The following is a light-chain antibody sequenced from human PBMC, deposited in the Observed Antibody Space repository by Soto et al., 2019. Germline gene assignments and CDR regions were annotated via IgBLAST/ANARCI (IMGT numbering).Light chain of an antibody. Sequence: LSLSASKLVTDSCRASQSVSSNLAWHQQKPGQAPRILMYDASTRATGISARFSGSGSGTEFTLTISSLQSEDFAVYYCQQYHKRPITFGQGTRLEIK. CDR3: QQYHKRPIT. J-gene: IGKJ5*01. V-gene: IGKV3-15*01. CDR2: DAS. CDR1: QSVSSN.